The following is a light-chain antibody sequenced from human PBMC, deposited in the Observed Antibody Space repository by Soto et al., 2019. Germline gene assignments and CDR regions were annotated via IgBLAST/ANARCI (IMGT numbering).Light chain of an antibody. CDR1: QSVSSN. CDR2: GAS. J-gene: IGKJ2*01. Sequence: EIVMTQSPATLSVSPGERATLSCMASQSVSSNVAWYQQIPGQTPRLLIYGASTRATTIPVRFSGSGSGTEFTLTISSLQSEDFAVYYCHQYDDGPYTFGQGTKVDIK. V-gene: IGKV3-15*01. CDR3: HQYDDGPYT.